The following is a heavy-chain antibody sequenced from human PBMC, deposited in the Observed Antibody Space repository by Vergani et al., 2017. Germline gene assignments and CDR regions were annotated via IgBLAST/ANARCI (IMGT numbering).Heavy chain of an antibody. J-gene: IGHJ3*02. CDR3: AAGVWFGDGDI. D-gene: IGHD3-10*01. Sequence: EVQMVESGGGLVKPGGSLRLSCAASGFTFSLAWMSWVRQAPGKGMEWVGRVKSKSDGGIIDYAAPVKGRFTISRDDSRNMLYLQMNSLIAEDTAVYFCAAGVWFGDGDIWGRGTMVTVSS. V-gene: IGHV3-15*01. CDR1: GFTFSLAW. CDR2: VKSKSDGGII.